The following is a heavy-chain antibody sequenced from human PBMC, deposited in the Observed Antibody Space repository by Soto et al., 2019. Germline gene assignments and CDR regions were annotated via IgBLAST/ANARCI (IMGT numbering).Heavy chain of an antibody. J-gene: IGHJ4*02. Sequence: VQLLESGGGLVQPEGSLRLSCAASGFTFSSYAMGWVRQGPGKGLEWVAVVSIGGSTHYADSVRGRFTISRDNSKNTLSLQKNSLTAEDTAVYFCAKRRGAGGHFDYWGQGALVTVSS. CDR1: GFTFSSYA. V-gene: IGHV3-23*01. CDR2: VSIGGST. CDR3: AKRRGAGGHFDY. D-gene: IGHD2-15*01.